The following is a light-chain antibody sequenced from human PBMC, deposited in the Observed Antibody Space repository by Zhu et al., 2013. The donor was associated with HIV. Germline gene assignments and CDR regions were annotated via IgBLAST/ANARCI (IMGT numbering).Light chain of an antibody. J-gene: IGLJ3*02. CDR1: GSNIGAGFH. CDR2: ANN. V-gene: IGLV1-40*01. CDR3: QSFDSSLSGSV. Sequence: QSVLTQPPSVSGAPGQRVTISCTGSGSNIGAGFHVNWYQQFPGTAPKLLIYANNIRPSGVTDRISGSRSGTSVSLAITGLQPEDEALYYCQSFDSSLSGSVFGGGTKLTVL.